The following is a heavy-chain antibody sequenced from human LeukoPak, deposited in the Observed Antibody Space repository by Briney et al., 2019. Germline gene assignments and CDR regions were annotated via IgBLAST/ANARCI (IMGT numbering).Heavy chain of an antibody. CDR1: GYTFTGYY. CDR3: ATSGYTYGALDI. J-gene: IGHJ3*02. Sequence: ASVKVSCKASGYTFTGYYMHWVRQAPGQGLEWMGWIHPNSGGTNYAQKFQDWVTMTRDTSISTAYMDLTRLRSDDTAMYYCATSGYTYGALDIWGQGTMVTVSS. CDR2: IHPNSGGT. V-gene: IGHV1-2*04. D-gene: IGHD5-18*01.